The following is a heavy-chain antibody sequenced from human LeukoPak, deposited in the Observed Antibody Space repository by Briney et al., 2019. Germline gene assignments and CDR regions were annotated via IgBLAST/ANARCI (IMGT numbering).Heavy chain of an antibody. CDR3: ARDRVVVDATSGMDV. D-gene: IGHD2-15*01. CDR1: GYTSTSYY. CDR2: INPSGGST. J-gene: IGHJ6*02. V-gene: IGHV1-46*01. Sequence: ASVKVSCKASGYTSTSYYMHWVRQAPGQGLEWMGIINPSGGSTSYAQKFQGRVTMTRDTSTSTLYMELSSLRSEDTAVYYCARDRVVVDATSGMDVWGQGTTVTVSS.